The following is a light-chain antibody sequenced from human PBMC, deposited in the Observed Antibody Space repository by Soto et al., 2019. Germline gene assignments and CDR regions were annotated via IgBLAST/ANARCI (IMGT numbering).Light chain of an antibody. CDR1: QKIDSRY. V-gene: IGKV3-20*01. J-gene: IGKJ1*01. Sequence: EMVLTQSAGTLSLSPGERATLSCRASQKIDSRYIAWYQKKNGQAPRLLIYSASNRATGIPDRFSGSGSVTEFTLTINRLEPEDFAVYYCQAFGRTFGQGTKVDIK. CDR3: QAFGRT. CDR2: SAS.